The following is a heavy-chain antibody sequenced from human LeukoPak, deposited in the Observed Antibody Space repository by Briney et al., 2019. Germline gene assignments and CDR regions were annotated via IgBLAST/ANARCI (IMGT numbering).Heavy chain of an antibody. CDR3: ASRYCSSSTSCYAEDAFDI. CDR2: INPSGGST. Sequence: ASVKVSCKASGYTFTSYYMHWVRQAPGQGLEWMGIINPSGGSTSYAQKFQGRVTMTTDTSTSTAYMELRSLRSDDTAVYYCASRYCSSSTSCYAEDAFDIWGQGTMVTVSS. V-gene: IGHV1-46*01. J-gene: IGHJ3*02. D-gene: IGHD2-2*01. CDR1: GYTFTSYY.